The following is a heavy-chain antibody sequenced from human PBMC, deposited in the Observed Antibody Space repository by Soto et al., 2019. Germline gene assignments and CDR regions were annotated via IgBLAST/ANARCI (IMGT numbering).Heavy chain of an antibody. J-gene: IGHJ4*02. Sequence: GASVKVSCKASGVTFSSYAISWVRQAPGQGLEWMGGIIPIFGTANYAQKFQGRVTITADESTSTAYMELSSLRSEDTAVYYCARGRPDSSGYYYDYWGQGTLVTVSS. D-gene: IGHD3-22*01. CDR2: IIPIFGTA. CDR1: GVTFSSYA. V-gene: IGHV1-69*13. CDR3: ARGRPDSSGYYYDY.